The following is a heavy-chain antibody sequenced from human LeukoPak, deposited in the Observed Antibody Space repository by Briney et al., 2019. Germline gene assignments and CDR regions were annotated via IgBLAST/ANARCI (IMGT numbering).Heavy chain of an antibody. Sequence: SVKGRFTISRDNAKNSLYLQMNSLRAEDTAVYYCAREIPTEAGGFDYWGQGTLVTVSS. J-gene: IGHJ4*02. V-gene: IGHV3-48*01. D-gene: IGHD4-17*01. CDR3: AREIPTEAGGFDY.